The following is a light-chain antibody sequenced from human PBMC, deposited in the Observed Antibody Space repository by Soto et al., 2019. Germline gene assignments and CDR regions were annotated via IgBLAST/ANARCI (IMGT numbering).Light chain of an antibody. V-gene: IGKV3-11*01. CDR3: QQTYSTPFT. CDR1: QSVSSY. J-gene: IGKJ3*01. Sequence: EIVLTQSPATLSLSPGERATLSCRASQSVSSYLAWYQQNPGQAPRLLIYDASNRDTGIPARFSGSGSGTEFTLTISSLQPEDFATYYCQQTYSTPFTFGPGTKVDI. CDR2: DAS.